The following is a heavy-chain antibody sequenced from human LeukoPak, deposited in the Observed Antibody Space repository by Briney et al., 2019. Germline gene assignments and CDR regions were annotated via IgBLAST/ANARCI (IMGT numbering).Heavy chain of an antibody. CDR2: IYYSGST. Sequence: SETLSLTCTVSGGSISSSSYYWGWIRQPPGKGLEWIGSIYYSGSTYYNPSLKSRVTISVDTSKNQFSLKLSSVTAAGTAVYYCARICSSTSCFVDYWGQGTLVTVSS. V-gene: IGHV4-39*01. D-gene: IGHD2-2*01. CDR1: GGSISSSSYY. J-gene: IGHJ4*02. CDR3: ARICSSTSCFVDY.